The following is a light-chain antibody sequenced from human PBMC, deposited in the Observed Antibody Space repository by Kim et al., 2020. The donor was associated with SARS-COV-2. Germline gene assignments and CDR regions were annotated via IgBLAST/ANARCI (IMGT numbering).Light chain of an antibody. CDR1: SSDVGIYNY. Sequence: QSALTKPASVSGSPGQSITISCTGTSSDVGIYNYVSWYQQHPGKAPKLIIYDVTNRPAGFSDRFSGSKSGNTASLTISGLQIDDEADYYCVSYTSSITLVFCGGTQLTGL. J-gene: IGLJ2*01. CDR2: DVT. CDR3: VSYTSSITLV. V-gene: IGLV2-14*03.